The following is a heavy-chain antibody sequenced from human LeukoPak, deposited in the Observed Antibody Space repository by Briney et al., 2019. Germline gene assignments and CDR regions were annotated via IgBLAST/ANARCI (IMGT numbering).Heavy chain of an antibody. CDR3: ARTVGATPYYYYGMDV. CDR1: GGSFSGYY. V-gene: IGHV4-34*01. D-gene: IGHD1-26*01. J-gene: IGHJ6*02. Sequence: SETLSLTCAVYGGSFSGYYWSWIRQPPGKGLEWIGEINHSGSTSYNPSLKSRVTISVDTSKNQFSLKLSSVTAADTAVYYCARTVGATPYYYYGMDVWGQGTTVTVSS. CDR2: INHSGST.